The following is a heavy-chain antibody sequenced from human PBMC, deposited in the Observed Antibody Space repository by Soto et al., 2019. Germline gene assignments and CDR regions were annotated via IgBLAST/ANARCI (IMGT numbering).Heavy chain of an antibody. V-gene: IGHV2-5*02. CDR2: IYWDDDK. Sequence: SGPTLVNPTQTLTLTCTFSGFSLSTSGVGVGWIRQPPGKALEWLALIYWDDDKRYSPSLKSRLTITKDTSKNQVVLTMTNMDPVDTATYYCAHRGSQYYDFWSGGGRDYGMDVWGQGTTVTVSS. D-gene: IGHD3-3*01. CDR3: AHRGSQYYDFWSGGGRDYGMDV. CDR1: GFSLSTSGVG. J-gene: IGHJ6*02.